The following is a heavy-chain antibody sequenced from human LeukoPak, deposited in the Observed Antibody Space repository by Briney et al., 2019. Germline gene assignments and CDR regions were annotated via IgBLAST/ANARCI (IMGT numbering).Heavy chain of an antibody. J-gene: IGHJ4*02. Sequence: SETLSLTCTVSGGSISSSSYYWGWIRQPPGKGLEWIGSIYYSGSTYYNPSLKSRVTISVDTSKNQFSLKLSSVTAADTAVYYCARDSATMVRGHTTGQDYWGQGTLVTVSS. D-gene: IGHD3-10*01. CDR2: IYYSGST. CDR3: ARDSATMVRGHTTGQDY. V-gene: IGHV4-39*07. CDR1: GGSISSSSYY.